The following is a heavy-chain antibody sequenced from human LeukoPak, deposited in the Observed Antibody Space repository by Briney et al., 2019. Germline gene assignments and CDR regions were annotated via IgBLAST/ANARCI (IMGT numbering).Heavy chain of an antibody. CDR2: IYYSGST. J-gene: IGHJ4*02. V-gene: IGHV4-39*01. CDR3: ARLGSGSYYRGTIDY. Sequence: SETLSLTCTVSGGSISSRSYYWGWIRQPPGKGLEWIGSIYYSGSTYYNPSLKSRVTISVDTSKNQFSLKLSFVTAADTAVYYCARLGSGSYYRGTIDYWGQGTLVTVSS. D-gene: IGHD3-10*01. CDR1: GGSISSRSYY.